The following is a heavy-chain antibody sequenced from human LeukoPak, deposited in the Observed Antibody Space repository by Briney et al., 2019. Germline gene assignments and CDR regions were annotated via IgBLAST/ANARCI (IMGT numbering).Heavy chain of an antibody. J-gene: IGHJ4*02. CDR1: GGSINSYY. V-gene: IGHV4-59*01. Sequence: SETLSLTCTVSGGSINSYYWSWIRQPPGKGLEWIGYIYYSGSTNYNPSLKSRVTISVDTSKNQFSLKLRSVTAADTAVYYCAREKDSSFGCFDYWGQGTLVTVSS. D-gene: IGHD6-6*01. CDR3: AREKDSSFGCFDY. CDR2: IYYSGST.